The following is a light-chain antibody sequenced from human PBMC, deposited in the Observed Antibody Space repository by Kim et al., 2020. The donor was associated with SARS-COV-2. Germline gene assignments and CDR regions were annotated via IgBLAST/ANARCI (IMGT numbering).Light chain of an antibody. Sequence: VSVSPGQTARITCSGDVLAKKYARWFQQKPGQAPVLVIYKDTERPSGIPERFSGSSSGTTVTLTISGAQVGDEGDYYCYSYSAAGEPLLGGGTQLTVL. CDR2: KDT. V-gene: IGLV3-27*01. CDR3: YSYSAAGEPL. CDR1: VLAKKY. J-gene: IGLJ2*01.